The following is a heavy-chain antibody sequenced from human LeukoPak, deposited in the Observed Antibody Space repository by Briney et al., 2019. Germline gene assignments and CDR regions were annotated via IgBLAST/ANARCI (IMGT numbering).Heavy chain of an antibody. CDR1: GFIFKSYS. V-gene: IGHV3-30-3*01. D-gene: IGHD3-16*01. CDR2: ISYSGNDE. Sequence: GGSLRLSCEASGFIFKSYSMHWVRLTPGRGLEWLAVISYSGNDEDYADSVKGRFTISRDNSKKTLYLEMNSLRIEDTAVYFCAKGMLTYYYLDVWGKGTTVIVSS. J-gene: IGHJ6*03. CDR3: AKGMLTYYYLDV.